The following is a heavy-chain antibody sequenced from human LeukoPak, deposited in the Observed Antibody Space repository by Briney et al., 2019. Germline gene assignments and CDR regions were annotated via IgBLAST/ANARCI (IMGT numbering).Heavy chain of an antibody. CDR1: GFTFSSYG. CDR2: ISNDGSNK. D-gene: IGHD3-22*01. J-gene: IGHJ4*02. V-gene: IGHV3-30*03. Sequence: GRSLRLSCAASGFTFSSYGMHWVRQAPGEGPEWVAVISNDGSNKYYVDSVKGRFTISRDNSKNTLYLQINTLRAEDTAVYYCAASSAFAYYFEYWGQGTLVTVSS. CDR3: AASSAFAYYFEY.